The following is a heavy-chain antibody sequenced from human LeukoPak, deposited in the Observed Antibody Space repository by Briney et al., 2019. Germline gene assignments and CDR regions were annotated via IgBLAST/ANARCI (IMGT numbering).Heavy chain of an antibody. D-gene: IGHD3-16*02. J-gene: IGHJ4*02. Sequence: ASETLSLTCTVSGGSISSSSYYWGWIRQPPGKGLEWVGSIYYSGSTYYNPSLKSRVTISVDTSKNQFSLKLSSVTAADTAVYYCARHRILRLGELSWVFHHWGQGTLVTVSS. CDR2: IYYSGST. CDR1: GGSISSSSYY. CDR3: ARHRILRLGELSWVFHH. V-gene: IGHV4-39*01.